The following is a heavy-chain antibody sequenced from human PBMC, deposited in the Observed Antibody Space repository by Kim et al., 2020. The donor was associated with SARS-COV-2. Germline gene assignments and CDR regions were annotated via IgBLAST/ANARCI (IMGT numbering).Heavy chain of an antibody. CDR3: ARVYYEDWYFDL. Sequence: YYADSVKGRSTISRDNSKNTLYLQMNSLRAEDTAVYYCARVYYEDWYFDLWGRGTLVTVSS. V-gene: IGHV3-30*01. D-gene: IGHD3-3*01. J-gene: IGHJ2*01.